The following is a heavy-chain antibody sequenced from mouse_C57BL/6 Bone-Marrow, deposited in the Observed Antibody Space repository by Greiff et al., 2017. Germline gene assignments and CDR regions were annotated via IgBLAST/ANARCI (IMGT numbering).Heavy chain of an antibody. Sequence: EVKLQESGPELVKPGASVKISCKASGYSFTDYNMNWVKQSNGKSLEWIGVINPNYGTTSYNQKFKGKATLTVDQSSSTAYMQLNSLTSEDSAVYYCAREGLGDGYLFAYWGQGTLVTVSA. D-gene: IGHD2-3*01. CDR1: GYSFTDYN. V-gene: IGHV1-39*01. J-gene: IGHJ3*01. CDR2: INPNYGTT. CDR3: AREGLGDGYLFAY.